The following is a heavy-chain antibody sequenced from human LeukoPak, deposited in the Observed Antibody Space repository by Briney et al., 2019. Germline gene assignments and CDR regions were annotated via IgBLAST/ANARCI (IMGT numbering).Heavy chain of an antibody. V-gene: IGHV3-72*01. J-gene: IGHJ4*02. Sequence: PGGSLRLSCAVSGSTFSDYYMDWVRQAPGKGLEWVGRIRNKANSYTTEYAASVKGRFTISRDDSKSSLYLQMNSLKAEDTAMYYCARGVLWSGYFYFDYWGQGTLVTVSS. D-gene: IGHD3-3*01. CDR3: ARGVLWSGYFYFDY. CDR2: IRNKANSYTT. CDR1: GSTFSDYY.